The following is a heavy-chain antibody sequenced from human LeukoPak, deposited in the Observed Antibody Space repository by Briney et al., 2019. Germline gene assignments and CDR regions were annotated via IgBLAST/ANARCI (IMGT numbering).Heavy chain of an antibody. D-gene: IGHD3-10*01. CDR1: GYTFTSYG. CDR2: ISAYNGNT. Sequence: GASVKVSCTASGYTFTSYGISWVRQAPGQGLEWMGWISAYNGNTNYAQKLQGRVTMTTDTSTSTAYMELRSLRSDDTAVYYCARDLMMVRGVTYYYYGMDVWGQGTTVTVSS. J-gene: IGHJ6*02. CDR3: ARDLMMVRGVTYYYYGMDV. V-gene: IGHV1-18*01.